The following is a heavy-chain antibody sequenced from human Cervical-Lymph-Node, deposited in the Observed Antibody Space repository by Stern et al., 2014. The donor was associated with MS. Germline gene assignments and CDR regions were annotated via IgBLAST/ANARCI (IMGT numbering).Heavy chain of an antibody. J-gene: IGHJ4*02. Sequence: QLVQSGAEVKKPGESLRISCEVSGYKFTNNWIGWVRQMPGKGLEWMGIIHPGDAETRYNPSFQGQVTILVDKSNTTAYLQWSSLKASDTALYYCARRGHGYMGIDYWGQGTPVTVSS. V-gene: IGHV5-51*03. CDR1: GYKFTNNW. D-gene: IGHD5-24*01. CDR2: IHPGDAET. CDR3: ARRGHGYMGIDY.